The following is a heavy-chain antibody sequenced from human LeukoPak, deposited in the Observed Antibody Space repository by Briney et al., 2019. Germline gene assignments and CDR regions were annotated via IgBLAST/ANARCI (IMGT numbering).Heavy chain of an antibody. J-gene: IGHJ6*03. V-gene: IGHV3-23*01. Sequence: PGGSLRLSCAASGFTFSSYAMSWVRQAPGKGLEWVSAISGSGGSTYYADSVKGRFTISRDNSKNTLYLQMNSLRAEDTAVYYCAKGNGYYYGSGRALYYYYYMDVWGKGTTVTVSS. CDR1: GFTFSSYA. D-gene: IGHD3-10*01. CDR2: ISGSGGST. CDR3: AKGNGYYYGSGRALYYYYYMDV.